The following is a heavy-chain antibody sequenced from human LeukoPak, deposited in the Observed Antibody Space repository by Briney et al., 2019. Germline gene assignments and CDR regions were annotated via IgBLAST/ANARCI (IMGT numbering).Heavy chain of an antibody. V-gene: IGHV4-39*01. J-gene: IGHJ4*02. D-gene: IGHD3-22*01. Sequence: SENLSLTCTVSGGFISNSNYYWGWIRQPPGKGLDWIGSVYYTGRTYYNPALNSRVTISIDTSKNQFSLNLNSATAADTAVYYCVRLHCYDSSRPPLWGQGTLVMVSS. CDR1: GGFISNSNYY. CDR3: VRLHCYDSSRPPL. CDR2: VYYTGRT.